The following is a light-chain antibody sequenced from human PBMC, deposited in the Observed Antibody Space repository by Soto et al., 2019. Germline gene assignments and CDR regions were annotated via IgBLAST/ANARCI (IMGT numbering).Light chain of an antibody. V-gene: IGKV3-20*01. CDR2: GAS. CDR1: QSVSNNY. CDR3: QQYGSSGT. J-gene: IGKJ1*01. Sequence: ELVLTQSRGTLSLSQGGRATLRCRASQSVSNNYLAWYQQKPGQAPRILIYGASNRATGIPDRFSGSGSGTDFTLTISRLEPEDFAVYYCQQYGSSGTFGQGTKVDIK.